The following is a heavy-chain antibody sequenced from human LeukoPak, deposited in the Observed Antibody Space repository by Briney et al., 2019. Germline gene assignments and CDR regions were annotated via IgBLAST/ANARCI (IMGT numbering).Heavy chain of an antibody. CDR3: AKDPSDTAMVTFDY. Sequence: GGSLRLSCSASGFTFSRDYMSWVRQAPGKGLEWVSAISGSGGSTYYADSVKGRFTISRDNSKNTLYLQMNSLRAEDTAVYYCAKDPSDTAMVTFDYWGQGTLVTVSS. J-gene: IGHJ4*02. CDR1: GFTFSRDY. V-gene: IGHV3-23*01. D-gene: IGHD5-18*01. CDR2: ISGSGGST.